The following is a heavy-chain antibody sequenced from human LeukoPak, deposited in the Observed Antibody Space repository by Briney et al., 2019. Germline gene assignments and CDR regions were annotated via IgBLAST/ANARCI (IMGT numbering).Heavy chain of an antibody. V-gene: IGHV4-34*01. CDR2: INHSGST. J-gene: IGHJ6*03. CDR3: ARGYYYGSGSYQYYYYMDV. Sequence: SETLSLTCAVYGGSFSGYYWSWIRQPPGKGLEWIGEINHSGSTNYNPSLKSRVTISVDTSKNQFSLKLSSVTAADTAVYYGARGYYYGSGSYQYYYYMDVWGKGTTVTVSS. D-gene: IGHD3-10*01. CDR1: GGSFSGYY.